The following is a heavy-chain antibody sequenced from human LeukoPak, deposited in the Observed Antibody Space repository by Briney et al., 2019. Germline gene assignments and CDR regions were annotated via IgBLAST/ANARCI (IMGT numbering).Heavy chain of an antibody. CDR3: ATGAGCGY. D-gene: IGHD6-19*01. V-gene: IGHV3-7*03. CDR1: GFTFSSYW. J-gene: IGHJ4*02. CDR2: IKQDGSER. Sequence: GGSLRLSCAAPGFTFSSYWMTWARQAPGKGLEWVANIKQDGSERNYVDSVKGRFTISRDNAKNSLYLHMNTLRDEDTAVYYCATGAGCGYWGQGTLVTVSS.